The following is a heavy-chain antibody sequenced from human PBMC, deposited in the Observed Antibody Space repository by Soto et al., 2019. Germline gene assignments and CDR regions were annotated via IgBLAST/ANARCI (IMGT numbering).Heavy chain of an antibody. Sequence: QVQLVQSGAELKKPGASVKVSCKASGYTFSNYDMNWVRQATGQGPEWIGWVNPNNGDTGYAHKVQGRVTLTTEISTTPAYMSLTTLRSEDTAIYFCAKVSRKGAAIDLDYWGQGTLITVSS. D-gene: IGHD3-22*01. CDR3: AKVSRKGAAIDLDY. J-gene: IGHJ4*02. CDR1: GYTFSNYD. CDR2: VNPNNGDT. V-gene: IGHV1-8*01.